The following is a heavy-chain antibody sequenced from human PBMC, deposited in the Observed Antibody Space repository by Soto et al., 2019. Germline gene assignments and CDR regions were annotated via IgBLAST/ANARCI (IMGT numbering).Heavy chain of an antibody. J-gene: IGHJ5*01. D-gene: IGHD1-1*01. Sequence: QVQLQRSGPGLVKPSQTLSLTCSVPDGSVSSDFYYWHWIRQRPGKGLEWIGYIYYSGTTYYNPSLPGRVAISVDTSKNHLFLTLTSVTAADTAVYYCARSWQRVTGTYDSWGQGTLVTVSS. CDR3: ARSWQRVTGTYDS. CDR1: DGSVSSDFYY. V-gene: IGHV4-31*03. CDR2: IYYSGTT.